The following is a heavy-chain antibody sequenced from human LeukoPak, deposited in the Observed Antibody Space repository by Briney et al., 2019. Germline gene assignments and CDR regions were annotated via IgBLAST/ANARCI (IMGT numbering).Heavy chain of an antibody. CDR1: GYTFTSYG. V-gene: IGHV1-18*01. CDR2: ISAYNGNT. D-gene: IGHD6-13*01. CDR3: ARERRIAAAGMPSEYFQH. Sequence: ASVKVSCKASGYTFTSYGISWVRQAPGQGLEWMGWISAYNGNTNYAQKLQGRVTMTTDTSTSTAYMELRSLRSDDTAVYYCARERRIAAAGMPSEYFQHWGQGTLVTVSS. J-gene: IGHJ1*01.